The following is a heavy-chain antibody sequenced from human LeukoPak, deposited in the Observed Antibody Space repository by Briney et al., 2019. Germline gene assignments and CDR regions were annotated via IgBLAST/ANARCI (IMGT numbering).Heavy chain of an antibody. Sequence: ASVKVSCEASGYTFTSYGISWVRQAPGQGLEWMGWISAYNGNTNYAQKLQGRVTMTTDTSTSTAYMELSSLRSEDTAVYYCARDQEALAFDYWGQGTLVTVSS. CDR1: GYTFTSYG. CDR3: ARDQEALAFDY. J-gene: IGHJ4*02. CDR2: ISAYNGNT. V-gene: IGHV1-18*01.